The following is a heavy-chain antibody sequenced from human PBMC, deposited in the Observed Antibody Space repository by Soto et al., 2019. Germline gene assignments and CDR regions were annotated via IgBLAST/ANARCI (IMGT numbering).Heavy chain of an antibody. CDR3: ARVSGYYTHANWFDP. Sequence: QVQLQESGPGLVKPSQTLSLTCTVSGGSISSGDYYWSWIRQPPGKGLEWIGYIYYSGSTYYNPSLKSRVTISVDTSKNQFSLKLSSVTAADTAVYYCARVSGYYTHANWFDPWGQGTLVTVSS. CDR1: GGSISSGDYY. CDR2: IYYSGST. D-gene: IGHD3-3*01. J-gene: IGHJ5*02. V-gene: IGHV4-30-4*01.